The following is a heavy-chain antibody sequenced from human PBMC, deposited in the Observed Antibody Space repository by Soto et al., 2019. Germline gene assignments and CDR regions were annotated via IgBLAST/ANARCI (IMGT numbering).Heavy chain of an antibody. CDR2: IYYSGST. V-gene: IGHV4-31*03. CDR3: ARGPDMTTVVKAYYFDY. J-gene: IGHJ4*02. D-gene: IGHD4-17*01. Sequence: QVQLQESGPGLVKPSQTLSLTCIVSGGSISSGGYYWSWIRQHPGKGLEWIGYIYYSGSTYYNPSLKSRVTISVDTSKNQFSLKLSSVTAADTAVYYCARGPDMTTVVKAYYFDYWGQGTLVTVSS. CDR1: GGSISSGGYY.